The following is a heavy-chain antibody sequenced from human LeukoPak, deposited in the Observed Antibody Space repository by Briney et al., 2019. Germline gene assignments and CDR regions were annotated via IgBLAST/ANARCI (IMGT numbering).Heavy chain of an antibody. D-gene: IGHD4-11*01. V-gene: IGHV3-33*06. CDR1: GFTFSHFG. J-gene: IGHJ4*02. Sequence: PGTSLTLSCETSGFTFSHFGMHWVRQAPGKGLEWVAVIWSDATNQYYADSVKGRFTISRDNFKRTVSLEMSSLRAEDTAVYYCAKDAQRGFDYRNSLEYWGQGSLVIVSS. CDR3: AKDAQRGFDYRNSLEY. CDR2: IWSDATNQ.